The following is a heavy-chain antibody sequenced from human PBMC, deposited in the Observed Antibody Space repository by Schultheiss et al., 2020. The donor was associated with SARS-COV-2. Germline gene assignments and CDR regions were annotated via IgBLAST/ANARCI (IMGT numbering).Heavy chain of an antibody. CDR3: ARSSYYDFWSGYY. V-gene: IGHV4-30-4*07. D-gene: IGHD3-3*01. J-gene: IGHJ4*02. CDR2: IYYSGST. CDR1: GGSVSSGSYS. Sequence: SETLSLTCAVYGGSVSSGSYSWSWIRQPPGKGLEWIGYIYYSGSTYYNPSLKSRVTISVDTSKNQFSLKLSSVTAADTAVYYCARSSYYDFWSGYYWGQGTLVTVSS.